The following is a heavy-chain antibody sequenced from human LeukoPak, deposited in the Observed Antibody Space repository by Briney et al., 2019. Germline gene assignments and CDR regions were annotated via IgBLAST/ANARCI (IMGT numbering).Heavy chain of an antibody. D-gene: IGHD2-15*01. CDR1: GYTFTGYY. CDR3: ARGGSPGYYYMDV. CDR2: INPNSGGT. V-gene: IGHV1-2*02. Sequence: ASVKVSCKASGYTFTGYYMHWVRQAPGQGLEWMGWINPNSGGTNYAQKFQGRVTITTDESTSTAYMELSSLRSEDTAVYYCARGGSPGYYYMDVWGKGTTVTVSS. J-gene: IGHJ6*03.